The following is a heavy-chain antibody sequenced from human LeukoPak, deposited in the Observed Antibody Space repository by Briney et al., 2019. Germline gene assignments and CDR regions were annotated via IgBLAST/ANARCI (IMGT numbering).Heavy chain of an antibody. CDR1: GGLISIITYY. CDR3: ARMAALIPPYCSSTSCSLNPSFDY. D-gene: IGHD2-2*01. Sequence: PSETLSLTCTVSGGLISIITYYWGWIRQPPGKGLEWIGSIYYSGTTHYNPSLKSRVTISVDTSKNQFSLKLSSVTAADTAVYYCARMAALIPPYCSSTSCSLNPSFDYWGQGTLVTVSS. CDR2: IYYSGTT. V-gene: IGHV4-39*07. J-gene: IGHJ4*02.